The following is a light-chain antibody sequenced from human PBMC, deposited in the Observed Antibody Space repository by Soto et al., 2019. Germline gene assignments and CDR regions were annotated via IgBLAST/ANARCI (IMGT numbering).Light chain of an antibody. CDR1: QDISNS. Sequence: DIQMTQSPSSLSASVGDRVTITCQASQDISNSLNWYQQKPGKAPKLLIYDASTLETGVPSRFSGSGSGTDFTFTISSLQPEDIATYYCQQFDHHPMYTFGQGTKLEIK. V-gene: IGKV1-33*01. J-gene: IGKJ2*01. CDR3: QQFDHHPMYT. CDR2: DAS.